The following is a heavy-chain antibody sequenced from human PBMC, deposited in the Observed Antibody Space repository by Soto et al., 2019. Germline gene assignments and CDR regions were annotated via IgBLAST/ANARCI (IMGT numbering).Heavy chain of an antibody. Sequence: PGGSLKLSCAASGFTFSSYAMSWVRQAPGKGLEWVSAISGSGGSTYYADSVKGRFTISRDNSKNTLCLQMNSLRAEDTAVYYCAKESGDYYDSSGNDYWGQGTLVTVSS. D-gene: IGHD3-22*01. CDR1: GFTFSSYA. J-gene: IGHJ4*02. CDR3: AKESGDYYDSSGNDY. CDR2: ISGSGGST. V-gene: IGHV3-23*01.